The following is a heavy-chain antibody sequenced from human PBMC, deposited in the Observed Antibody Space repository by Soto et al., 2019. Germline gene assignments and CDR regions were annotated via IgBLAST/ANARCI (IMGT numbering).Heavy chain of an antibody. CDR3: ARFSYSSGYYYVRYFDY. CDR1: GGSFSGYY. D-gene: IGHD3-22*01. CDR2: INHSGST. J-gene: IGHJ4*02. Sequence: PSETLSLTCAVYGGSFSGYYWSWIRHPPGKGLEWIGEINHSGSTNYNPSLKSRVTISVDTSKNQFSLKLSSVTAADTAVYYCARFSYSSGYYYVRYFDYWGQGTXVTVSS. V-gene: IGHV4-34*01.